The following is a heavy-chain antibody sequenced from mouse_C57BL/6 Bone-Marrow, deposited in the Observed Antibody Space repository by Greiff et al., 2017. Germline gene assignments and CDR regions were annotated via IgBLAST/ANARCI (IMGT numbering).Heavy chain of an antibody. Sequence: VQLKESGAELVRPGASVKLSCTASGFNIKDDYMHWVKQRPEQGLEWIGWIDPENGDTEYASKFQGKGTITADTSSNTAYLQLSSLTSEDTAVYYYTLYLYFDVWGTGTTVTVSS. CDR3: TLYLYFDV. J-gene: IGHJ1*03. CDR2: IDPENGDT. V-gene: IGHV14-4*01. CDR1: GFNIKDDY. D-gene: IGHD5-1-1*01.